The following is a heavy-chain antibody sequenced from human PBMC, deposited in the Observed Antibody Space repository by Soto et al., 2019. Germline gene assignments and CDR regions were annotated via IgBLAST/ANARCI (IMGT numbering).Heavy chain of an antibody. CDR1: GFAFSSSW. J-gene: IGHJ3*01. V-gene: IGHV3-74*01. D-gene: IGHD3-3*01. CDR3: ARGLRLSGEAFDV. Sequence: GGSLRLSCVASGFAFSSSWMHWVRQAPGKGLVWISRTDYDGRCSTYADSVEGRFTISRDNARNTLFLQMNSLRVDDTAIYYCARGLRLSGEAFDVWGQGTVVTVSS. CDR2: TDYDGRCS.